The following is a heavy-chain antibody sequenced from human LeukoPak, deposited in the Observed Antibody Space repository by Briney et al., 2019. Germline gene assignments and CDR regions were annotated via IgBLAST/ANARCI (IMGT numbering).Heavy chain of an antibody. J-gene: IGHJ4*02. Sequence: PSETLSLTCAVYGGSFSGYYWSWIRQPPGKGLEWIGEINHSGSTNYNPSLKSRVTILVDTSKNQFSLKLSSVTAADTAVYYCAGFYDSSGYYYLNYWGQGTLVTVSS. D-gene: IGHD3-22*01. V-gene: IGHV4-34*01. CDR3: AGFYDSSGYYYLNY. CDR1: GGSFSGYY. CDR2: INHSGST.